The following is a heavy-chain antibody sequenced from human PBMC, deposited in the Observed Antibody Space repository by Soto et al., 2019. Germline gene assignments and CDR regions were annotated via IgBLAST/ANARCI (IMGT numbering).Heavy chain of an antibody. CDR2: ISGSGGST. J-gene: IGHJ5*02. Sequence: EVQLLESGGGLVQPGGSLRLSCAASGFTFSSYAMSWVRQAPGKGLEWVSAISGSGGSTYYADSVKGRFTISRDNSKNTLYLQMNSLRAEDTAVYYCAQDPESIAAAGPYTHWFDPWVQGTLVTVSS. CDR1: GFTFSSYA. V-gene: IGHV3-23*01. D-gene: IGHD6-13*01. CDR3: AQDPESIAAAGPYTHWFDP.